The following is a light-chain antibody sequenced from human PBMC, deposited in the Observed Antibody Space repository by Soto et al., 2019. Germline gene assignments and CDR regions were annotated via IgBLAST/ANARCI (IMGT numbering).Light chain of an antibody. CDR3: QQYNNWGT. CDR2: GAS. V-gene: IGKV3-15*01. CDR1: QSVSSN. Sequence: EIVMTQSPATLSVSPGERATLSCSASQSVSSNLAWYQQKPGQAPRLLIYGASTRATGIPARFSGSGSGTEFTLTISSLQSEDFEVYYCQQYNNWGTFGQGTKVEIK. J-gene: IGKJ1*01.